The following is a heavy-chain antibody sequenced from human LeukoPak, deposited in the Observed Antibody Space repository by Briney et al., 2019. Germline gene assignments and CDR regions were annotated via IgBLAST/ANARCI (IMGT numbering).Heavy chain of an antibody. Sequence: PGGSLRLSCAASGFTFSSYAMSWVRQAPGKGLEWVSGISGSDGSTYSADSVKGRFTISRDTSRNTLYLQMNSLRAEDTVVYYCAKNGDGVIGYLLNWGRGTLVTVSS. J-gene: IGHJ4*02. CDR2: ISGSDGST. D-gene: IGHD3-22*01. CDR1: GFTFSSYA. CDR3: AKNGDGVIGYLLN. V-gene: IGHV3-23*01.